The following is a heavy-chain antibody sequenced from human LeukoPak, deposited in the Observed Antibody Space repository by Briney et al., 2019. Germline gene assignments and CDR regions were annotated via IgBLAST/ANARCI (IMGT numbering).Heavy chain of an antibody. Sequence: GGSLSLSCVASGFTFSIYGMHWVRQVPGKGLVWVSRIIEDGSNTKYADSVRGRFTISRDNAKNTLYLQMNSLRADDTAVYSSARGEGHGYGHWGQGTLVTVSS. CDR1: GFTFSIYG. CDR2: IIEDGSNT. CDR3: ARGEGHGYGH. D-gene: IGHD5-18*01. V-gene: IGHV3-74*03. J-gene: IGHJ4*02.